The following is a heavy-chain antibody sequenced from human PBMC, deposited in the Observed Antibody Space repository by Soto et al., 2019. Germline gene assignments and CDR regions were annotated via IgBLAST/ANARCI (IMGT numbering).Heavy chain of an antibody. J-gene: IGHJ3*02. CDR2: VTPYNADT. Sequence: ASVKVSCKASGYTLTNYGVTWVRQAPGQGLEWLGRVTPYNADTNSAQNLQGRVTMATDTSTNTAYLELRSLRSDDTAVYFCATDGPSNSGNLYAFDIWGQGTMVTVS. CDR3: ATDGPSNSGNLYAFDI. V-gene: IGHV1-18*04. D-gene: IGHD5-12*01. CDR1: GYTLTNYG.